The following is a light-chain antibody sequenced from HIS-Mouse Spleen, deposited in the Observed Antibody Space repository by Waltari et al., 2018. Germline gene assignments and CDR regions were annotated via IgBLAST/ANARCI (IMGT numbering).Light chain of an antibody. CDR2: KVS. CDR1: QSLVYSDGNTY. V-gene: IGKV2-30*01. CDR3: MQGTHWPPVWT. Sequence: DVVMTQSPLSLPVTLGQPASISCRSSQSLVYSDGNTYLNWFQQRPGQSTRRRSDKVSNRDAGIPDRFSGSGSGTDFTLKISRVEAEDVGVYYCMQGTHWPPVWTFGQGTKVEIK. J-gene: IGKJ1*01.